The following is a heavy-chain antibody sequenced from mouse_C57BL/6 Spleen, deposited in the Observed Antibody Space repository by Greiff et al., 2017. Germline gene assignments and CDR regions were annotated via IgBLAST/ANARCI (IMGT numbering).Heavy chain of an antibody. J-gene: IGHJ1*03. Sequence: VQLKESGGGLVKPGGSLKLSCAASGFTFSSYAMSWVRQTPEKRLEWVATISDGGSYTYYPDNVKGRFTISRDNAKNNLYLQMSHLKSEDTAMYYCAREGPLLLDFDVWGTGTTVTVSS. V-gene: IGHV5-4*01. CDR3: AREGPLLLDFDV. D-gene: IGHD1-1*01. CDR1: GFTFSSYA. CDR2: ISDGGSYT.